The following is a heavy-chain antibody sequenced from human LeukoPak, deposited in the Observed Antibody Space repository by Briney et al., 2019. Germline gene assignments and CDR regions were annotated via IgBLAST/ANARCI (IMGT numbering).Heavy chain of an antibody. CDR2: INHSGST. D-gene: IGHD1-26*01. Sequence: SETLSLTCAVYGGSFSGYYWSWIRQPPGKGLEWIGEINHSGSTNYNPSLKSRVTISVDTSKNQFSLELSSVTAADTAVYYCAREWELPDSLFGLDVWGKGTTVTVSS. CDR1: GGSFSGYY. CDR3: AREWELPDSLFGLDV. J-gene: IGHJ6*04. V-gene: IGHV4-34*01.